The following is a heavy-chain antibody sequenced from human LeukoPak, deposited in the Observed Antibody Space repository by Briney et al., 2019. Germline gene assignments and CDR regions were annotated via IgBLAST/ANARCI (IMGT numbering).Heavy chain of an antibody. Sequence: GGSLRLSCAASGFPLSSYSINGVRQAPGKGLEWVSYISSSGSAIYYVDSVKGRFTVSRDNAKNSLFLQMNSPRAEDTAVYYCVRVKGSYFDYWGQGALVTVSS. J-gene: IGHJ4*02. CDR1: GFPLSSYS. CDR3: VRVKGSYFDY. D-gene: IGHD2-15*01. V-gene: IGHV3-48*01. CDR2: ISSSGSAI.